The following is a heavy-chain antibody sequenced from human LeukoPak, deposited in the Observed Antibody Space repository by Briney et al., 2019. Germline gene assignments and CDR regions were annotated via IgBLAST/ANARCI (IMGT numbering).Heavy chain of an antibody. D-gene: IGHD5/OR15-5a*01. CDR2: ISSSGSTI. V-gene: IGHV3-48*03. Sequence: PGGSLRLSCAAPRFTFSSYEMNWVRQAPGKGLEWVSYISSSGSTIYYADSVKGRFTISRDNAKNSLYLQMNSLRAEDTAVYYCARDLRRIDPWGQGTLVTVSS. J-gene: IGHJ5*02. CDR1: RFTFSSYE. CDR3: ARDLRRIDP.